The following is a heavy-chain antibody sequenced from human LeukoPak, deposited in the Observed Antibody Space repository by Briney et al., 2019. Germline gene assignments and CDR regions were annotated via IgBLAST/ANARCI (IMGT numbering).Heavy chain of an antibody. CDR2: INPNSGGT. V-gene: IGHV1-2*02. Sequence: GASVKVSCKASGYTFTGYYMHWVRQAPGQGLEWMGWINPNSGGTNYAQKFQDRVTMTRDTSISTAYMELSRLRSDDTAVYFCASQFTPLSGMDVRGQGTTVTVSS. CDR3: ASQFTPLSGMDV. J-gene: IGHJ6*02. D-gene: IGHD2-15*01. CDR1: GYTFTGYY.